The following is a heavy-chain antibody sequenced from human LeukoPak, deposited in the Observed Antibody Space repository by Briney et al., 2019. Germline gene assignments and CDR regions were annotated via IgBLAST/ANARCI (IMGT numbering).Heavy chain of an antibody. V-gene: IGHV4-38-2*02. CDR2: IYHSGST. Sequence: SETLSLTCTVSGYSISSGYYWGWIRQPPGKGLEWIGSIYHSGSTYYNPSLKSRVTISVDTSKNQFSLKLSSVTAADTAVYYCARHGGGGSYGPFGYWGQGTLVTVSS. D-gene: IGHD1-26*01. J-gene: IGHJ4*02. CDR3: ARHGGGGSYGPFGY. CDR1: GYSISSGYY.